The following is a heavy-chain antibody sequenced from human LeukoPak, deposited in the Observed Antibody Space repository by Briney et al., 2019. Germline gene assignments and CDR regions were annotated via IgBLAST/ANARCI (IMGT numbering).Heavy chain of an antibody. Sequence: SETLSLTXTVSGGSISSSSYYWGWIRQPPGKGLEWIGSIYYSGSAYYNPSLKSRVTISVDTSKNQFSLKLSSVTAADTAVYYCARSGYDFWSGYRPYMDVWGKGTTVTVSS. J-gene: IGHJ6*03. CDR1: GGSISSSSYY. CDR3: ARSGYDFWSGYRPYMDV. V-gene: IGHV4-39*01. CDR2: IYYSGSA. D-gene: IGHD3-3*01.